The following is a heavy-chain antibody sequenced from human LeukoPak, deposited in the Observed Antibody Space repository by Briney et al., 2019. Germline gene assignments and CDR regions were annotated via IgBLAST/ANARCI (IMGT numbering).Heavy chain of an antibody. D-gene: IGHD5-24*01. J-gene: IGHJ4*02. CDR3: ARDFFRRLEMATILPDY. V-gene: IGHV3-30-3*01. CDR2: ISYDGSNK. Sequence: GRSLRLSCAASGFTFSSYAMHWVRQAPGKGLEWVAVISYDGSNKYYADSVKGRFTISRDNSKNTLYLQMNSLRAEDTAVYYCARDFFRRLEMATILPDYRGQGTLVTVSS. CDR1: GFTFSSYA.